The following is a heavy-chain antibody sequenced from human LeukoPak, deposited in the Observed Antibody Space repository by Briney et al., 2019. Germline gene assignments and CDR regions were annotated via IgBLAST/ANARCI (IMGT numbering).Heavy chain of an antibody. Sequence: GESLKISCKGSGYNFASKWIAWVRQMPGKGLEWMGLIYPGDSDTRYNPSFQGQVTISADKSISTAYLQWSSLKASDTAIYYCARHGGYSTGWYFNPVDYWGQGTLVTVSS. V-gene: IGHV5-51*01. D-gene: IGHD6-19*01. CDR3: ARHGGYSTGWYFNPVDY. CDR2: IYPGDSDT. J-gene: IGHJ4*02. CDR1: GYNFASKW.